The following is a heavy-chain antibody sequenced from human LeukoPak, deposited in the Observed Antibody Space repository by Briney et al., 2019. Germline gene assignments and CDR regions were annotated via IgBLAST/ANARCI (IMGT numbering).Heavy chain of an antibody. D-gene: IGHD2/OR15-2a*01. J-gene: IGHJ4*02. Sequence: ASVKVSCKASGFTFSSSAMQWVRQARGQRLEWIGWIVVGSGNTNYAQKFQERVTISRDMSTTTAYMELSSLRSDDTAVYYCAADDLNIGYWGQGTLVTVSS. CDR1: GFTFSSSA. CDR3: AADDLNIGY. V-gene: IGHV1-58*02. CDR2: IVVGSGNT.